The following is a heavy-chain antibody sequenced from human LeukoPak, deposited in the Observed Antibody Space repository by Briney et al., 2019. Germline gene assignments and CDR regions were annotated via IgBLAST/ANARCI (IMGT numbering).Heavy chain of an antibody. Sequence: GGSLRLSCAASGFIFDDYAMHWVRQAPGKGLAWVSLITWDGGSTYYADSVKGRFTISRDNSRNSLSLQMNSLRAEDTALYYCAKDGKNYFDYWGQGTLVTVSS. J-gene: IGHJ4*02. CDR3: AKDGKNYFDY. CDR2: ITWDGGST. CDR1: GFIFDDYA. V-gene: IGHV3-43D*03.